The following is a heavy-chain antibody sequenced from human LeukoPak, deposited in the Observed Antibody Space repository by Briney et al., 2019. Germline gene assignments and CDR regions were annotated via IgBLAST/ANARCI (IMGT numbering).Heavy chain of an antibody. D-gene: IGHD2-21*02. CDR1: GYSFTSYW. Sequence: GESLKISCKGSGYSFTSYWIGWVRQMPGKGLEWMGIIYPGDSDTRYSPSFQGQVTISADKSNSTAYLQWSSLKASDTAMYYCARHGPYCGGDCYQDNWFDPWGQGTLVTVSS. CDR3: ARHGPYCGGDCYQDNWFDP. CDR2: IYPGDSDT. J-gene: IGHJ5*02. V-gene: IGHV5-51*01.